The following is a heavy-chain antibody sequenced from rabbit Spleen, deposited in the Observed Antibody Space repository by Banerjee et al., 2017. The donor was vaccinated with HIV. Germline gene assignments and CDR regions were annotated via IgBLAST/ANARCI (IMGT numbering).Heavy chain of an antibody. J-gene: IGHJ4*01. D-gene: IGHD4-2*01. CDR2: IYVGSGGGT. Sequence: QQQLEESGGGLVKPGGTLTLTCTASGFSFSSGYYMGWVRQAPGKGLEWIACIYVGSGGGTKYASWAKGRFTISKTSSTTVTLQMTSLTVADTATYFCARDAAGREDFNLWGPGTLVTVS. CDR1: GFSFSSGYY. V-gene: IGHV1S45*01. CDR3: ARDAAGREDFNL.